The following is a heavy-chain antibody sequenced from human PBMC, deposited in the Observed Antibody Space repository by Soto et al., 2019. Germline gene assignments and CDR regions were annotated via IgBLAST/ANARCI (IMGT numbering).Heavy chain of an antibody. CDR1: GFTFSSYA. CDR3: ARFLEWLLSGMDV. D-gene: IGHD3-3*01. Sequence: GGSLRLSCAASGFTFSSYAMSWVRQAPGKGLEWVSAISGSGGSTYYADSVKGRFTISRDNSKNTLYLQMNSLRAEDTAVYYCARFLEWLLSGMDVWGQGTTVTVSS. V-gene: IGHV3-23*01. J-gene: IGHJ6*02. CDR2: ISGSGGST.